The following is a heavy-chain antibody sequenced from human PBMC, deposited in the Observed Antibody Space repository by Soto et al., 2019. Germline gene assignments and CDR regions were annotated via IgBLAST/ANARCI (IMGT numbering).Heavy chain of an antibody. CDR2: IFSNDEK. CDR3: ARIQKEFYYGIDV. Sequence: QVTLKESGPVLVKPTETLTLTCTVSGFSLSNGRMGVSWIRQPPGKALEWLAHIFSNDEKSYSTSLRSRLTISKDTSKSQVVLIMTNMDPVDTATYYCARIQKEFYYGIDVWGQGTTVTVSS. CDR1: GFSLSNGRMG. V-gene: IGHV2-26*01. J-gene: IGHJ6*01.